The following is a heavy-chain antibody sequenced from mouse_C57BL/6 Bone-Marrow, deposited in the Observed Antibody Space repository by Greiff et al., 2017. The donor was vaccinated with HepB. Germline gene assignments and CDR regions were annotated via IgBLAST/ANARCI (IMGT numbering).Heavy chain of an antibody. Sequence: QVQLKESGAELARPGASVKLSCKASGYTFTSYGISWVKQRTGQGLEWIGEIYPRSGNTYYNEKFKGKATLTADKSSSTAYMELRSLTSEDSAVYFCARWLPKAWFAYWGQGTLVTVSA. J-gene: IGHJ3*01. V-gene: IGHV1-81*01. CDR2: IYPRSGNT. CDR1: GYTFTSYG. CDR3: ARWLPKAWFAY. D-gene: IGHD2-2*01.